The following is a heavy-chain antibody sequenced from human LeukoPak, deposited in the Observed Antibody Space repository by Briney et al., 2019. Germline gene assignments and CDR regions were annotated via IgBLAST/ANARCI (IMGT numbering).Heavy chain of an antibody. CDR3: AVGRRTDFDY. CDR1: GYTFTDPF. J-gene: IGHJ4*02. CDR2: INPNSGGT. D-gene: IGHD1-26*01. Sequence: ASVKVSCKTSGYTFTDPFMHWVRQAPGQGLEWMGWINPNSGGTNYAQNFQGRVTMTRDTYITTAYMDLSRLRLDDTAVYYCAVGRRTDFDYWGQGTLVTVSS. V-gene: IGHV1-2*02.